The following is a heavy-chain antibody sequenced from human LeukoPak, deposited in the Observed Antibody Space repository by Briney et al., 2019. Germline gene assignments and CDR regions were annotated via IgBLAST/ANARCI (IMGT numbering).Heavy chain of an antibody. V-gene: IGHV3-23*01. Sequence: GGSLRLSCAASGLTFSNYGMSWVRQAPGKRLEWVSVISGVGSDIYYADSVKGRFTISRDNSESTLYLQMNSLRAEDTAVYYCAKNSALSSYAGLDYWGQGTLVTVSS. CDR2: ISGVGSDI. CDR3: AKNSALSSYAGLDY. CDR1: GLTFSNYG. D-gene: IGHD4-17*01. J-gene: IGHJ4*02.